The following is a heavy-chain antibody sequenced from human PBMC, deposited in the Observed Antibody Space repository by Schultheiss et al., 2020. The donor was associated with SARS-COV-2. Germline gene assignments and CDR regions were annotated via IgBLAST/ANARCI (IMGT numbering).Heavy chain of an antibody. V-gene: IGHV4-4*02. J-gene: IGHJ4*02. CDR2: IYHSGST. CDR3: ARHYYDFWSGYCDY. CDR1: GGSISSSNW. D-gene: IGHD3-3*01. Sequence: SETLSLTCAVSGGSISSSNWWSWVRQPPGKGLEWIGEIYHSGSTYYNPSLKSRVTISVDTSKNQFSLKLRSVTAADTAVYYCARHYYDFWSGYCDYWGQGTLVTVSS.